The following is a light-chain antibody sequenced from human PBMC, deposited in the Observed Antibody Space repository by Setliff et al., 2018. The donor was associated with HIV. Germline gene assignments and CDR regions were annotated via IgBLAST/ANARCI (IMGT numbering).Light chain of an antibody. V-gene: IGLV2-23*02. J-gene: IGLJ1*01. Sequence: QSALTQPASVSGSPGQSITISCTGTSRDIGDNVVSWYQHYPGRAPKLIIYDVSERPLGVSSRFSASRSGNTASLTISGLQADDEAIYYCSSSTRSPTFLGFATGTKVTVL. CDR1: SRDIGDNV. CDR3: SSSTRSPTFLG. CDR2: DVS.